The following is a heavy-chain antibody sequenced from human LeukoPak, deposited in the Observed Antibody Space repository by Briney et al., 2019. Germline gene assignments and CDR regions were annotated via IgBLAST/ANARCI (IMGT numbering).Heavy chain of an antibody. Sequence: PGGSLRLSCAASVFPFRSYGLQSGRDAPGRGLEWGSDLSYDGSNKYYTETAKGGFTISRDNSKNTLYLQMNSLRPDDTAVYYCVLEWLGTGFDYWGQGTLVTVSS. D-gene: IGHD1-7*01. CDR1: VFPFRSYG. CDR2: LSYDGSNK. CDR3: VLEWLGTGFDY. J-gene: IGHJ4*02. V-gene: IGHV3-30*03.